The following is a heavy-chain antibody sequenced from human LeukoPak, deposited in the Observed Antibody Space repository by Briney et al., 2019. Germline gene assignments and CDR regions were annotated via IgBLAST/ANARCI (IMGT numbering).Heavy chain of an antibody. CDR3: AKDAAGPEY. CDR1: GLTSSSYS. CDR2: ISASGGDT. Sequence: GGSLRLSCVVSGLTSSSYSMSWVRQAPGKGLEWVSGISASGGDTWYPDSVKGRFTISRDNSKNTLYLQMNSLRAEDTAIYYCAKDAAGPEYWGQGTLVTVSS. J-gene: IGHJ4*02. V-gene: IGHV3-23*01. D-gene: IGHD6-13*01.